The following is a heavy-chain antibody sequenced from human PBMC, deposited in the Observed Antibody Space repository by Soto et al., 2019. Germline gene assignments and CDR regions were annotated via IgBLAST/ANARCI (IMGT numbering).Heavy chain of an antibody. D-gene: IGHD2-21*01. V-gene: IGHV3-23*01. CDR3: AKVARGGECCINDFDS. CDR2: ISGSGENT. CDR1: GFTFSNYA. Sequence: PGGSLRLSCAASGFTFSNYAMSWIRQAPGGGLEWVSAISGSGENTFYTDSVKGRFTISRDNSKNTLWLHMISLRAEDTALYYCAKVARGGECCINDFDSWGQGTLVTAPQ. J-gene: IGHJ4*02.